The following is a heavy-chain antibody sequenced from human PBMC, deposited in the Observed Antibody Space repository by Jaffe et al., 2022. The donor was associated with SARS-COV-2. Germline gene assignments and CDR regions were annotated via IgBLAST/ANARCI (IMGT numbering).Heavy chain of an antibody. CDR1: GGSISSSSYY. CDR2: IYYSGST. CDR3: ARHKEYGSGSYYNLLFDY. Sequence: QLQLQESGPGLVKPSETLSLTCTVSGGSISSSSYYWGWIRQPPGKGLEWIGSIYYSGSTYYNPSLKSRVTISVDTSKNQFSLKLSSVTAADTAVYYCARHKEYGSGSYYNLLFDYWGQGTLVTVSS. J-gene: IGHJ4*02. D-gene: IGHD3-10*01. V-gene: IGHV4-39*01.